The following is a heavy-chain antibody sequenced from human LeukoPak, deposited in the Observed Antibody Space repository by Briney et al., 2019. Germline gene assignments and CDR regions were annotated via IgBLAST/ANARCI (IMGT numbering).Heavy chain of an antibody. J-gene: IGHJ6*02. D-gene: IGHD5-18*01. Sequence: GESLRLSCAASGFTFSIYAMTWVRQAPGKGLEWVSTISGSGGTTYYADSVKGRFTISRDNAKNSLYLQMNSLRAEDTAVYYCASRIQLWLLGRPGYYYGMDVWGQGTTVTVSS. CDR3: ASRIQLWLLGRPGYYYGMDV. CDR1: GFTFSIYA. V-gene: IGHV3-23*01. CDR2: ISGSGGTT.